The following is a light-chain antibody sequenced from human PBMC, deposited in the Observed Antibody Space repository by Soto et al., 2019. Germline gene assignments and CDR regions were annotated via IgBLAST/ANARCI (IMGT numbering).Light chain of an antibody. CDR2: VNDDGSH. CDR3: QTWGTGWV. CDR1: SGHSNYA. Sequence: QPVLTQSPSASPSLGASVKLTCTLSSGHSNYAIAWHQQQPEKGPRYLMRVNDDGSHMKGDGIPDRFSGSSSGAERYLTISSLQSEDEADYYCQTWGTGWVFGGGTKVTVL. J-gene: IGLJ3*02. V-gene: IGLV4-69*01.